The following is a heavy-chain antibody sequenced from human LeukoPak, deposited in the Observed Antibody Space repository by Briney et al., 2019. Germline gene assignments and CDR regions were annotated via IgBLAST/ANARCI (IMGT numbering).Heavy chain of an antibody. CDR3: ARVIRITIFGVDPEDYFDY. V-gene: IGHV1-18*01. CDR1: GYTFTSYG. CDR2: ISAYNGNT. D-gene: IGHD3-3*01. Sequence: ASVKVSCKASGYTFTSYGISWVRRAPGQGLEWMGWISAYNGNTNYAQKLQGRVTMTTDTSTSTAYMELRSLRSDDTAVYYCARVIRITIFGVDPEDYFDYWGQGTLVTVSS. J-gene: IGHJ4*02.